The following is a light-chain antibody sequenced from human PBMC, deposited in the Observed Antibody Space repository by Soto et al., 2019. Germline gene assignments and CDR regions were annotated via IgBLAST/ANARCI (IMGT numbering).Light chain of an antibody. V-gene: IGKV1-39*01. Sequence: PSSLSASVGDRVTITCRASQSISSYLNWYQQKPGKAPKLLIYAASSLQSGVPSRFSGSGSGTDFTLTITGVQAEDVAVYYCQQYYSSLAITFGQGTRLEIK. J-gene: IGKJ5*01. CDR3: QQYYSSLAIT. CDR2: AAS. CDR1: QSISSY.